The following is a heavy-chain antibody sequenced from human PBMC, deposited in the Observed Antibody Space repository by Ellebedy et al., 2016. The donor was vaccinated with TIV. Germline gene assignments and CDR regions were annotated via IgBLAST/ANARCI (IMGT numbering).Heavy chain of an antibody. Sequence: GESLKISCAASGFSFSSYSMNWVRQAPGKGLEWLSYISSSSTAIEYADSVKGRFTISRDNAKNSLYLQMNSLRAEDTAVYYCARWGSSWYGFDYWGQGTLVTVSS. CDR3: ARWGSSWYGFDY. V-gene: IGHV3-21*05. CDR1: GFSFSSYS. J-gene: IGHJ4*02. CDR2: ISSSSTAI. D-gene: IGHD6-13*01.